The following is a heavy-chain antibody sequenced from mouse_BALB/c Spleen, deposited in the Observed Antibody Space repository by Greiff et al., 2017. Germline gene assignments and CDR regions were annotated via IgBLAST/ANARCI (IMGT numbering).Heavy chain of an antibody. D-gene: IGHD2-1*01. CDR2: IYPGDGDT. CDR3: ARDGNGAMDY. CDR1: GYTFTSYW. V-gene: IGHV1-87*01. J-gene: IGHJ4*01. Sequence: LQESGAELARPGASVKLSCKASGYTFTSYWMQWVKQRPGQGLEWIGAIYPGDGDTRFTQKFKGKATLTADKSSSTAYMQLSSLASEDSAVYYCARDGNGAMDYWGQGTSVTVSS.